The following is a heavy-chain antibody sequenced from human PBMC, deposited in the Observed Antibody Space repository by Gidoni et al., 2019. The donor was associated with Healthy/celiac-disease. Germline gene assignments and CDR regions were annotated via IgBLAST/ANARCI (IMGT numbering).Heavy chain of an antibody. CDR1: GGSFSVYF. D-gene: IGHD3-3*01. J-gene: IGHJ6*02. CDR3: ARATITIFGVVSYYYYGMDV. CDR2: INHSGST. Sequence: QVQLQQWGAGLFKPSETLSLTCAVYGGSFSVYFWRWIRQPPGKGLEWSGEINHSGSTNYNPSLKSRVTISVDTSKNQFSLKLSSVTAADTAVYYCARATITIFGVVSYYYYGMDVWGQGTTVTVSS. V-gene: IGHV4-34*01.